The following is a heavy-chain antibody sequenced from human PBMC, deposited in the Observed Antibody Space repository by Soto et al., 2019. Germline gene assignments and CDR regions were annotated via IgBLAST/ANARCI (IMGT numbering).Heavy chain of an antibody. CDR1: GFTFSSYA. D-gene: IGHD3-10*01. CDR3: AKDQGTYGPNGIDS. V-gene: IGHV3-23*01. Sequence: EVQLLESGGGLVQPGASLRLSCAASGFTFSSYAMSWVRQTPGKGLEWVSTLSGSGGTTYYADSVKGQFTISRDNSKSTLYLQMNSLRAEDTAVYYCAKDQGTYGPNGIDSWGQGTLVTVSS. CDR2: LSGSGGTT. J-gene: IGHJ5*01.